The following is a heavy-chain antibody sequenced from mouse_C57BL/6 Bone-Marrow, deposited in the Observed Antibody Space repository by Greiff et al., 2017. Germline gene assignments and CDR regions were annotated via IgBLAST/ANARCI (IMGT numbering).Heavy chain of an antibody. Sequence: QVQLQQPGAELVKPGASVKLSCKASGYTFTSYWMQWVKQRPGQGLEWIGEIDPSASYTNYNQKFKGKATLTVDTSSSTAYMQLSSLTSEDSAVYYCGGGWLPWYFDVWGTGTTVTGSS. CDR2: IDPSASYT. J-gene: IGHJ1*03. CDR3: GGGWLPWYFDV. V-gene: IGHV1-50*01. CDR1: GYTFTSYW. D-gene: IGHD2-3*01.